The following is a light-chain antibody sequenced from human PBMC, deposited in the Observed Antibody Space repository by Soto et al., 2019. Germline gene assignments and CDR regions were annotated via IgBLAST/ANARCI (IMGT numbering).Light chain of an antibody. CDR1: SSDVGGYNY. J-gene: IGLJ1*01. V-gene: IGLV2-14*01. CDR3: SSYTSSSTLDV. CDR2: DVS. Sequence: QSALTQPASVSGSPGPSITISCTGTSSDVGGYNYVSWYQQHPGKAPKLMIYDVSNRPLGFSNRFSGSKSGNTASLTISGLQAEDEADYYCSSYTSSSTLDVFGTGTKVTVL.